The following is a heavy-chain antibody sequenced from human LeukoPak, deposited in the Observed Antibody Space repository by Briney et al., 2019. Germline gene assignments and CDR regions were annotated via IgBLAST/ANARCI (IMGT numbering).Heavy chain of an antibody. V-gene: IGHV3-21*01. CDR1: GFTFSSYS. D-gene: IGHD3-10*01. Sequence: PGGSLRLSCAASGFTFSSYSMNWVRQAPGKGLEWVSSISSSSSYIYYADSVKSRFTISRDNAKNSLYLQMNSLRAEDTAVYYCARVGGSGSDFDYWGQGTLVTVSS. CDR3: ARVGGSGSDFDY. J-gene: IGHJ4*02. CDR2: ISSSSSYI.